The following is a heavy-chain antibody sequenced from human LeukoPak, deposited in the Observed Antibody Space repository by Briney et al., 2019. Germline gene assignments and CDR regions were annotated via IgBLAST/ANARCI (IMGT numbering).Heavy chain of an antibody. CDR1: GGSISSSSYY. J-gene: IGHJ5*02. V-gene: IGHV4-39*01. CDR2: VYYSGIT. CDR3: ARQRGYHYDSATNRFSDL. D-gene: IGHD3-22*01. Sequence: PSETLSLTCTVSGGSISSSSYYWGWIRQPPGKGLEWIGSVYYSGITYYNPSLKSRVTISVDTSKNQFSLRQSSVTAADTAVYYCARQRGYHYDSATNRFSDLWGQGTLVTVSS.